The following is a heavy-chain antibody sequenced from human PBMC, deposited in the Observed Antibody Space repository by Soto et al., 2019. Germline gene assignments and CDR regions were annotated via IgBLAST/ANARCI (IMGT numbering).Heavy chain of an antibody. V-gene: IGHV1-46*01. Sequence: ASVKVSCKASGYTFTSYYMHWVRQAPGQGLEWMGIINPSGGSTSYAQKFQGRVTMTRDESTSTAYMELSSLRSEDTAVYYCARVPSDYYDSSGYYYPDYYYYGMDVWGQGTTVTVSS. D-gene: IGHD3-22*01. J-gene: IGHJ6*02. CDR3: ARVPSDYYDSSGYYYPDYYYYGMDV. CDR2: INPSGGST. CDR1: GYTFTSYY.